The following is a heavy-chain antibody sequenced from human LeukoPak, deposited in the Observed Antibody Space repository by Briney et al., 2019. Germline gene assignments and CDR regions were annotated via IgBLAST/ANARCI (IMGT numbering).Heavy chain of an antibody. CDR3: ARTLGYCGSTNCYEVFDY. CDR2: VSAYNAHT. D-gene: IGHD2-2*01. J-gene: IGHJ4*02. Sequence: ASVRVSCKASGYTFTNYGFTWVRQAPGQGLEWMGWVSAYNAHTNYAQKLQGRVTVTTDTSTTTAYMELRSLRSDDTAVYYCARTLGYCGSTNCYEVFDYWGQGTLVTVSS. CDR1: GYTFTNYG. V-gene: IGHV1-18*01.